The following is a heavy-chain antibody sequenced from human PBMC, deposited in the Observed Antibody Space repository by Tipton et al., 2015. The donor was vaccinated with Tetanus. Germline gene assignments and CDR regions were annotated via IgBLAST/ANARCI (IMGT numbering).Heavy chain of an antibody. D-gene: IGHD3-10*01. Sequence: TLSLTCTVSGASLRSGDYNWSWIRQPPGKGLEWLAYISDSGLSNSSYFLKSRITISRDTSRNQFSLKLTSVTAADTAVYYCTRANHEFPKKGPFDSWGQGTLVIVS. CDR2: ISDSGLS. V-gene: IGHV4-61*08. J-gene: IGHJ4*02. CDR3: TRANHEFPKKGPFDS. CDR1: GASLRSGDYN.